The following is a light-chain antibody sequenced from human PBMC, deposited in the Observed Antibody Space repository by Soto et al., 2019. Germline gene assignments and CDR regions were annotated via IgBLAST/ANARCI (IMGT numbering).Light chain of an antibody. CDR3: HVWDSSTAV. J-gene: IGLJ3*02. Sequence: SYGLTQPLSVSVPLGQTASITCGGNNIGTRNVHWYQQKPGQAPVLVVYRDSNRPSGIPERFSGSNSGNTATLTISRAQAGDEADYYCHVWDSSTAVFGGGTKLTVL. CDR1: NIGTRN. CDR2: RDS. V-gene: IGLV3-9*01.